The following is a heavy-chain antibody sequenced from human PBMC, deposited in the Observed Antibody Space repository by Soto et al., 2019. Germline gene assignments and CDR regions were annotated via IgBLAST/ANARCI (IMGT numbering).Heavy chain of an antibody. CDR2: IYYNGDT. V-gene: IGHV4-39*01. CDR3: ARFSGNAFDI. J-gene: IGHJ3*02. CDR1: GGSISSSSYN. Sequence: SETLSLTCSVSGGSISSSSYNWDWIRQPPGKGLEWIGTIYYNGDTDYNPSLKSRATISVDASDYQFSLKLSSVTAADTSIYYCARFSGNAFDIWGHGTMVTVSS.